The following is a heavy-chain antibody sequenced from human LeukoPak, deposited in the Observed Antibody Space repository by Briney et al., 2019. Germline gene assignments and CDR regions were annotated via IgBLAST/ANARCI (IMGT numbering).Heavy chain of an antibody. CDR2: INHSGST. D-gene: IGHD2-21*02. J-gene: IGHJ3*02. V-gene: IGHV4-34*01. CDR1: GGSFSGYY. CDR3: ARGVMTAIFAFDI. Sequence: SETLSLACAVYGGSFSGYYWRWIRQPPGKGLEWIGEINHSGSTNYNPSLKSRVTISVDTSKNPFSLKLSSVTAADTAVYYCARGVMTAIFAFDIWGQGTMVTVSS.